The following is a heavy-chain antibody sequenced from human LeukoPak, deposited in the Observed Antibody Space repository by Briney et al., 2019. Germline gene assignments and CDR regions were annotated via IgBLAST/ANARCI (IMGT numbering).Heavy chain of an antibody. D-gene: IGHD6-13*01. CDR3: ARSLPIAAAGTDY. J-gene: IGHJ4*02. CDR2: INPNSGGT. V-gene: IGHV1-2*02. CDR1: GYTFTGYY. Sequence: ASVKVSCKASGYTFTGYYMHWVRQAPGQGLEWMGWINPNSGGTNYAQKFQGRVTMTRDTSISTAYMELSRLRSDDTAVYYCARSLPIAAAGTDYWGQGTLVTVSS.